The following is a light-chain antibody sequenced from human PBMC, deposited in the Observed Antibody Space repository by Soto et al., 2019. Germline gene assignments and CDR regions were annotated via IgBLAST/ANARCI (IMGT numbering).Light chain of an antibody. CDR2: GDN. V-gene: IGLV1-40*01. Sequence: SVLTQPPSVSGAPGLRVTISCTGTSANIGAGYDVHWYQQLPGTAPKLLIYGDNNRPSGVPDRFSGSKSGTSASLAITGLQAEDEADYYCQSYDNSLSGSWIFGGGTQLTVL. CDR3: QSYDNSLSGSWI. CDR1: SANIGAGYD. J-gene: IGLJ2*01.